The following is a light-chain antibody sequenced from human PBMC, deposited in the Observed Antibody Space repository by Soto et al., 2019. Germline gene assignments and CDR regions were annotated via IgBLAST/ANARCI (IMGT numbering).Light chain of an antibody. CDR2: EGS. V-gene: IGLV2-23*01. CDR1: SSDVGSYNL. J-gene: IGLJ2*01. Sequence: QSALTQPASVSGSPGQSITISCTGTSSDVGSYNLVSWYQQHPGKAPKLMIYEGSKRPSGVPDRFSGSKSGNTASLTISGLQAEDEADYYCCSYAGSYTVFGGGTK. CDR3: CSYAGSYTV.